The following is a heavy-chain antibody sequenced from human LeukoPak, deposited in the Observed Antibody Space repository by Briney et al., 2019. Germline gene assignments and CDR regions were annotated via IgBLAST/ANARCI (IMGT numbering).Heavy chain of an antibody. D-gene: IGHD5-18*01. V-gene: IGHV4-59*04. CDR1: GGSISSYY. J-gene: IGHJ6*03. CDR3: AKDIKRGYSYGRSYMDV. CDR2: IYHSGST. Sequence: SETLSLTCTVPGGSISSYYWSWIRQPPGKGLEWIGSIYHSGSTYYNPSLKSRVTISVDTSKNQFSLKLSSVTAADTAVYYCAKDIKRGYSYGRSYMDVWGKGTTVTISS.